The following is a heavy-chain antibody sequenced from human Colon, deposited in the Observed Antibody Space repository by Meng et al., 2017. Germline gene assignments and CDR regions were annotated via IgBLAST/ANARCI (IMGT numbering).Heavy chain of an antibody. CDR3: ARVQRFCTGGICSNWFDP. J-gene: IGHJ5*02. D-gene: IGHD2-15*01. CDR2: IYSSGRT. V-gene: IGHV4-4*07. CDR1: GGSMSGYY. Sequence: VQRTESGPGRVEPSETLSLTCTYSGGSMSGYYWNWIRQPAGKGLEWIGHIYSSGRTNYNPSLKSRVTISVDSSKNQFSLNLTSVTAADTAVYFCARVQRFCTGGICSNWFDPWGQGTLVTVSS.